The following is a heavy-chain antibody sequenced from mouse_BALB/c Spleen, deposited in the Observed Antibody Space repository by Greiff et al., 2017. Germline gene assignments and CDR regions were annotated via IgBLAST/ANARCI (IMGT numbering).Heavy chain of an antibody. Sequence: LQESGPELVKPGALVTLSCKASGYTFTSYDITWVQQRPGQGLEWIGWIYPGDGSTKYNEKFKGTATLTADKSSSTAYRQLSSLTSENSAVYGGARADTTATDWYFDGWGAGTTVTGSS. CDR3: ARADTTATDWYFDG. J-gene: IGHJ1*01. CDR1: GYTFTSYD. D-gene: IGHD1-2*01. V-gene: IGHV1S33*01. CDR2: IYPGDGST.